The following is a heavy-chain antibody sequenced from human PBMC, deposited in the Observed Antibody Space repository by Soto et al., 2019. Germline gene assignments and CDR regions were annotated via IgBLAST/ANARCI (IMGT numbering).Heavy chain of an antibody. D-gene: IGHD4-17*01. J-gene: IGHJ4*02. CDR1: GFTFGRHG. CDR2: IGSDGARD. Sequence: QVQLVESGGGVVQPGGSLRLSCAASGFTFGRHGMHWVRQAPGKGLEWVAVIGSDGARDSYADSMKGRFSISRDNGQNTLYLQINRLRVEDTAVYYCARDDDYPDNGLDYWVQGTLVTVSS. V-gene: IGHV3-33*01. CDR3: ARDDDYPDNGLDY.